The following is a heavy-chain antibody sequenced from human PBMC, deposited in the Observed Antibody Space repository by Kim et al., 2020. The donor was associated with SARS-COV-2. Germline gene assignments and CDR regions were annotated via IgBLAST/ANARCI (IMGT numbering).Heavy chain of an antibody. V-gene: IGHV4-34*01. J-gene: IGHJ4*02. CDR1: GGSFSGYQ. Sequence: SETLSLTRAVYGGSFSGYQWSWVRQSPGKGLEWIGQINHAGSTNYNPSLKSRVTLSVDTSKNQFSLKLTSVTAADTGVYYCARGVPGYWGQGSLVIVSS. CDR2: INHAGST. CDR3: ARGVPGY.